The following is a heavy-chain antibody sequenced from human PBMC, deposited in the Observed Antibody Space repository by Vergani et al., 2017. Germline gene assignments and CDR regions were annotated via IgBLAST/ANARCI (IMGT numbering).Heavy chain of an antibody. CDR2: INHSGST. Sequence: QVQLQQWGAGLLKPSETLSLTCAVYGGSFSGYYWSWIRQPPGKGLEWIGEINHSGSTNYNPSLKSRVTISVDTSKNQFSLKLSSVTAADTAVYYCARTSPMITFGGVIVIDAPSSYYYYGMDVWGQGTTVTVSS. CDR3: ARTSPMITFGGVIVIDAPSSYYYYGMDV. CDR1: GGSFSGYY. J-gene: IGHJ6*02. D-gene: IGHD3-16*02. V-gene: IGHV4-34*01.